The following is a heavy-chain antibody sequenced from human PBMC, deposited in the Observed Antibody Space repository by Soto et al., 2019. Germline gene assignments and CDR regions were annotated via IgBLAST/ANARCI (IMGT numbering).Heavy chain of an antibody. V-gene: IGHV3-21*06. D-gene: IGHD6-13*01. CDR1: GFTFTSYT. J-gene: IGHJ4*02. CDR3: ARARVYDTGPLHX. Sequence: PGGSLRLSCAASGFTFTSYTMNWVRQAPGKGLEGVSAISSSSDYIYYADSMRGRVTISRDNAKNSLFLDMNSLTGEDTAVYYCARARVYDTGPLHXWGQGTLVTVSX. CDR2: ISSSSDYI.